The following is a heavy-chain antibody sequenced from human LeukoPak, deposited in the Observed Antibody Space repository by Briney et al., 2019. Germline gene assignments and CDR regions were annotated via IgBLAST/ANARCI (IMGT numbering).Heavy chain of an antibody. D-gene: IGHD3-10*01. Sequence: SVKVSCKASGDTFSSYTISWVRQAPGQGLEWIGRIIPILGIANYAQKFQGRVTITADKSTSTAYMELSSLRSEDTAVYYCARVPLRITMVRGVTTPFQHSYFDYWGQGALVTVSS. V-gene: IGHV1-69*02. CDR1: GDTFSSYT. CDR2: IIPILGIA. J-gene: IGHJ4*02. CDR3: ARVPLRITMVRGVTTPFQHSYFDY.